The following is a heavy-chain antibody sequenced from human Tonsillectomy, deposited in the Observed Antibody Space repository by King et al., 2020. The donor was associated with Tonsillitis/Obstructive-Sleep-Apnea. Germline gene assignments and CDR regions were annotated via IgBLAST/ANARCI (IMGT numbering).Heavy chain of an antibody. J-gene: IGHJ4*02. CDR1: GGSISSSRYY. D-gene: IGHD3-3*01. Sequence: QLQESGPGLVKPSETLSLTCTVSGGSISSSRYYWGWIRQPPVKGLEWIGRIYYSGCTYYNYYNSSLKRRVTISVDTSKNQFSLKLSSVTAADTAVYYCARHTIFGVFTFDYWGQGTLVTVSS. V-gene: IGHV4-39*01. CDR2: IYYSGCTYYN. CDR3: ARHTIFGVFTFDY.